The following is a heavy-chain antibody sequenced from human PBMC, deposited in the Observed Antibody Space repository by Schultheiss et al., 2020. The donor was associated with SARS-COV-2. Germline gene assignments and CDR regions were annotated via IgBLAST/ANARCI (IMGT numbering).Heavy chain of an antibody. J-gene: IGHJ5*02. Sequence: SETLSLTCAVSGGSISSSNWWSWVRQPPGKGLEWIGEIYHSGSTNYNPSLKSRVTISVDKSKNQFSLNLSSVTAADTAVYYCARVQLAADPRDNWFDPWGQGTLVTVSS. V-gene: IGHV4-4*02. CDR2: IYHSGST. CDR3: ARVQLAADPRDNWFDP. CDR1: GGSISSSNW. D-gene: IGHD6-13*01.